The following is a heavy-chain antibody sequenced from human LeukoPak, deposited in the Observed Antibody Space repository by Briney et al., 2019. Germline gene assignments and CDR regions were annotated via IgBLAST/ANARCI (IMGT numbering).Heavy chain of an antibody. CDR3: AKDSYSSSWYVSFDY. V-gene: IGHV3-9*01. CDR1: GFTFDDYA. J-gene: IGHJ4*02. CDR2: ISWNSGSI. Sequence: GGSLRLSCAASGFTFDDYAMHWVRQAPGKGLEWVSGISWNSGSIGYADSVKGRFTISRDNAKNSLYLQMNSLRAEDTALYYCAKDSYSSSWYVSFDYWGQGTLVTVSS. D-gene: IGHD6-13*01.